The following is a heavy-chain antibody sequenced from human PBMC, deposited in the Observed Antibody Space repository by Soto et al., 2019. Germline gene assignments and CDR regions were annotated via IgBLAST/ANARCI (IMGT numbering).Heavy chain of an antibody. CDR2: IYHSGST. CDR3: ARVYYDSGAYSYDYFDY. Sequence: KSSETLSLTCAVSGYSISSGYYWGWIRQPPGKGLEWIGSIYHSGSTYYNPSLKSRVTISVDTSKNQFSLKLSSVTAADTAVYYCARVYYDSGAYSYDYFDYWGQGTLVTVSS. V-gene: IGHV4-38-2*01. J-gene: IGHJ4*02. CDR1: GYSISSGYY. D-gene: IGHD3-22*01.